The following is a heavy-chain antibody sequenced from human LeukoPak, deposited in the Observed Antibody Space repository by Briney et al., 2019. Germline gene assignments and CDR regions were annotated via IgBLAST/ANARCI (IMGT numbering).Heavy chain of an antibody. J-gene: IGHJ4*02. D-gene: IGHD2/OR15-2a*01. CDR2: ISSSSSTI. Sequence: PGGSLRLSCAASGFTFSSYSMNWVRQAPGKGLEWVSYISSSSSTIYYADSVKGRFTISRDNANNPLYLQMNSLRVEDTAVYYCVAQYLVYGYWGQGSLVTVS. CDR1: GFTFSSYS. V-gene: IGHV3-48*04. CDR3: VAQYLVYGY.